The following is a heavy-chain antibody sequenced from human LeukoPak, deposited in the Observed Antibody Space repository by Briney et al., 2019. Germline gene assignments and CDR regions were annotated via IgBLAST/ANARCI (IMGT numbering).Heavy chain of an antibody. D-gene: IGHD5-24*01. J-gene: IGHJ4*02. V-gene: IGHV4-59*13. CDR3: TRDRRDGYNYVDV. Sequence: PSETLSLTCTVSGGSLNNYYWSWVREPPGKGLVWGGDISYSGSTDYNPPLKSRVTMSVDTSKNQFSLKLKSVTPADTAIYYCTRDRRDGYNYVDVWGQGTLVTVSS. CDR2: ISYSGST. CDR1: GGSLNNYY.